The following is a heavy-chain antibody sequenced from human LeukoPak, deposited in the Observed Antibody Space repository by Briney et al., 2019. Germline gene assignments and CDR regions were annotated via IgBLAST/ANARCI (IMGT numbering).Heavy chain of an antibody. CDR1: GFTFNKCV. J-gene: IGHJ4*02. CDR2: VSNNGDST. V-gene: IGHV3-64D*06. CDR3: VKGEVRGYKKRGVDY. D-gene: IGHD5-18*01. Sequence: PGGSLRLSCSASGFTFNKCVMHWVRQAPDKGLEYVSGVSNNGDSTYYADSVKGRFTISRDNSKNTLYLQMSSLRAEDTAAYYCVKGEVRGYKKRGVDYWGQGTLVTVSS.